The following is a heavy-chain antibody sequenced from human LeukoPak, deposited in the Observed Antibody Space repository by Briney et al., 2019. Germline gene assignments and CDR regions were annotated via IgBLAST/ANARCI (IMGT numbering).Heavy chain of an antibody. CDR1: GITLSNYA. CDR2: SGSAGGT. D-gene: IGHD1-14*01. J-gene: IGHJ4*02. Sequence: GGSLRLSCVVSGITLSNYAMSWVRQAPGKGLEWVSGSGSAGGTNYADSVKGRFTISRDNSMNTMYLQMNSLRAEDTAVYYCATEGFDNWGQGTLVSVSS. CDR3: ATEGFDN. V-gene: IGHV3-23*01.